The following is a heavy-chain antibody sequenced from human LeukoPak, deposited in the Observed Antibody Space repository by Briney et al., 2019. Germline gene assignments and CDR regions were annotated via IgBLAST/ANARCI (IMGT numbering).Heavy chain of an antibody. CDR3: ARDENWGPDY. CDR1: GYTLTGHY. V-gene: IGHV1-2*02. J-gene: IGHJ4*02. CDR2: IHAGTGDT. Sequence: ASVEVSCKASGYTLTGHYMHWVRQAPGHGLEWMGWIHAGTGDTNYAQKFQGRFTMTRDTSTSTLYMELNRLTSDDTAVYFCARDENWGPDYWGQGTLVTVSS. D-gene: IGHD7-27*01.